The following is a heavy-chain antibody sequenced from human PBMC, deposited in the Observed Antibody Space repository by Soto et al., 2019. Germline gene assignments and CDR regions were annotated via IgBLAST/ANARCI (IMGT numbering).Heavy chain of an antibody. CDR3: ASPSVRRTAAAYYH. D-gene: IGHD6-13*01. CDR2: IIAIFGTA. V-gene: IGHV1-69*06. J-gene: IGHJ5*02. Sequence: QVQLVQSGAEVKKPGSSVKVSCKASGGTFSSYAISWVRQAPGHGLEWMGGIIAIFGTANYAQKFERRFTITADKSTSTAYMELSSLRSEVTAVYYCASPSVRRTAAAYYHWGQGTLVTVSS. CDR1: GGTFSSYA.